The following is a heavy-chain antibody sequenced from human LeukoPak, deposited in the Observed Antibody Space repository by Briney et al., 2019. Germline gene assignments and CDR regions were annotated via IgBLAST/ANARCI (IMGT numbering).Heavy chain of an antibody. D-gene: IGHD2-15*01. CDR2: ISGSGGST. Sequence: GGSLRLSCAASGFTFSSYGMSWVRQAPGKGLEWVSAISGSGGSTYYADSVKGRFTISRDNSKNTLYLQMNSLRAEDTAVYYCAKDFKYCSGGSCYYFDYWGQGTLVTVSS. V-gene: IGHV3-23*01. J-gene: IGHJ4*02. CDR3: AKDFKYCSGGSCYYFDY. CDR1: GFTFSSYG.